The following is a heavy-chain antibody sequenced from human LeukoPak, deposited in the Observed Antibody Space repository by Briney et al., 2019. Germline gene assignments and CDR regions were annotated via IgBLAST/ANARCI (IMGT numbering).Heavy chain of an antibody. D-gene: IGHD3-22*01. CDR2: IHHSGST. CDR3: ARGGDDSSGYYYRFDY. J-gene: IGHJ4*02. CDR1: GGSFSDYY. V-gene: IGHV4-34*01. Sequence: SETLSLTCAVYGGSFSDYYWSWIRQPPGKGLEWIGEIHHSGSTNYIPSLKSRVTISVDTSKNQFSLKLSSVTAADTVVYYCARGGDDSSGYYYRFDYWGQGTLVTVSS.